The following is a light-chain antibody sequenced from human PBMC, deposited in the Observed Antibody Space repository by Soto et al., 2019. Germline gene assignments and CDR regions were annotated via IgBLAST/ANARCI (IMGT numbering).Light chain of an antibody. Sequence: VMTQSPDTLSVSPGERAILSCRASRTISASLAWYQQKPGQAPRLLVHGASTRAPDIPARFSGGGSGTEFTLTISSLQSADFAIYYCQQYYTGPKTFGQGTRVEVK. CDR3: QQYYTGPKT. V-gene: IGKV3-15*01. CDR1: RTISAS. CDR2: GAS. J-gene: IGKJ1*01.